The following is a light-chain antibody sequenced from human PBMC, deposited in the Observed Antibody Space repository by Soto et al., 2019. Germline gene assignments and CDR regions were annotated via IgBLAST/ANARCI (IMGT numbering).Light chain of an antibody. CDR1: QTISSW. Sequence: DIQMTQSPSTLSGSVGDRVTITSRASQTISSWLAWYQQKPGKAPKLLIYKASILESGVPSRFSGSGSGTEFTLTISSLQPDDFAPYYCQQYNSYSRTSGQGTKVDI. CDR3: QQYNSYSRT. V-gene: IGKV1-5*03. J-gene: IGKJ1*01. CDR2: KAS.